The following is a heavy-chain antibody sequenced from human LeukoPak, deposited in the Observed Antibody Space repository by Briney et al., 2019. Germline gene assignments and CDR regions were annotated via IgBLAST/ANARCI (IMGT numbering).Heavy chain of an antibody. CDR3: ARLSTVTTSFDY. J-gene: IGHJ4*02. V-gene: IGHV4-4*07. D-gene: IGHD4-17*01. CDR1: GGSISSYY. Sequence: SETLSLTCTVSGGSISSYYWSWIRQPAGKGLEWIGRIYTSGTTHYNPSLKSRVTMSVETSKNQFSLKLSSVTAADTAVYYCARLSTVTTSFDYWGQGTLVTVSS. CDR2: IYTSGTT.